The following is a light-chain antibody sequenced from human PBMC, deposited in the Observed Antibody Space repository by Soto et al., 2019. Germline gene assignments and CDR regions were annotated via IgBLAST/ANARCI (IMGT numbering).Light chain of an antibody. V-gene: IGKV3-15*01. Sequence: EIVMTQSPAPLSVSPGERATLSCRVSQSVSSNLAWYQQKPGQAPRLLIYGASTRATGIPARFSGSGSGTEFSLTISSLQSEDFAVYYCQQYNNWPWTFGQGTKVDIK. CDR3: QQYNNWPWT. CDR1: QSVSSN. CDR2: GAS. J-gene: IGKJ1*01.